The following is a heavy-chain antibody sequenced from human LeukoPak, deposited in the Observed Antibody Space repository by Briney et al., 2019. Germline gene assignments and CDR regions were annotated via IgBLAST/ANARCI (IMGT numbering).Heavy chain of an antibody. CDR3: ARKQVGYSSSWFKSYNWFDP. V-gene: IGHV4-34*01. J-gene: IGHJ5*02. CDR2: INHSGST. CDR1: GGSFSGYY. D-gene: IGHD6-13*01. Sequence: PSETLSLTCAVYGGSFSGYYWSWIRQPPGEGLEWIGEINHSGSTNYNPSLKSRVTISVDTSKNQFPLKLSSVTAADTAVYYCARKQVGYSSSWFKSYNWFDPWGQGTLVTVSS.